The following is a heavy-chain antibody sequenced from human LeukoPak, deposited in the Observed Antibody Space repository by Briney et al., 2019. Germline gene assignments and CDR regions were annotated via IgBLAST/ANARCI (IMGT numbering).Heavy chain of an antibody. J-gene: IGHJ5*02. Sequence: PGGSLRLSCSASGFTFSSYAMHWVRQAPGKGLEWVAVISYDGSNKYYADSVKGRFTISRDNSKNTLYLQMNSLRAEDTAVYYCARAASGYVNWFDPWGQGTLVTVSS. CDR1: GFTFSSYA. CDR2: ISYDGSNK. CDR3: ARAASGYVNWFDP. D-gene: IGHD5-12*01. V-gene: IGHV3-30-3*01.